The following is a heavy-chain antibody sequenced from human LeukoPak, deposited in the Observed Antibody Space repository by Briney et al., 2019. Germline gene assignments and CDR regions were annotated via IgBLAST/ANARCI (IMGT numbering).Heavy chain of an antibody. Sequence: VKGRFTISRDNAKNSLYLQMNSLRAEDTAVYYCARVSYDILTGYSNFDYWGQGTLVTVFS. J-gene: IGHJ4*02. V-gene: IGHV3-48*01. D-gene: IGHD3-9*01. CDR3: ARVSYDILTGYSNFDY.